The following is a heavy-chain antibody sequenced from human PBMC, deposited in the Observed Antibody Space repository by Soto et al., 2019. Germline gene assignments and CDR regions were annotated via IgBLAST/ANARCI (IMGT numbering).Heavy chain of an antibody. CDR2: IKSRGGGGPA. Sequence: EVQLVESGGGLVEPGGSLRLSCAVSGFTCSDAWMTWVRQAPGKGLEWVGRIKSRGGGGPADYAAPGKGTFTISRDDSKITVYLQMTGVETEDTGVDYGDADVPNYSGQFDYWGQGALVTVSS. CDR1: GFTCSDAW. V-gene: IGHV3-15*01. CDR3: DADVPNYSGQFDY. J-gene: IGHJ4*02. D-gene: IGHD3-10*01.